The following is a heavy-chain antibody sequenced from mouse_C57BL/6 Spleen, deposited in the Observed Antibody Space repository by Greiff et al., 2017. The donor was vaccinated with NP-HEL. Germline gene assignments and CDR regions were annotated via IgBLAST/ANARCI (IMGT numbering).Heavy chain of an antibody. CDR2: IYPGDGDT. J-gene: IGHJ1*03. V-gene: IGHV1-82*01. Sequence: VQGVESGPELVKPGASVKISCKASGYAFSSSWMNWVKQRPGKGLEWIGRIYPGDGDTNYNGKFKGKATLTADKSSSTAYMQLSSLTSEDSAVYFCARSDYRYFDVWGTGTTVTVSS. D-gene: IGHD2-12*01. CDR3: ARSDYRYFDV. CDR1: GYAFSSSW.